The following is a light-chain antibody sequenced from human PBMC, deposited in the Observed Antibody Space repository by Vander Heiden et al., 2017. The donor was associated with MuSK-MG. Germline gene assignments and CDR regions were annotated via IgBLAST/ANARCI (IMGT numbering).Light chain of an antibody. CDR1: QSVGSD. CDR2: YAS. CDR3: QQYSKWPPYT. Sequence: EIVLTQSPPTLSVSPGGRASLSCRASQSVGSDLAWYQQKPGQAPRLLFYYASTKVAGIPGRFSGSGSGTEFTLTISGLQSEDFAVYYCQQYSKWPPYTFGQGTKVEIK. V-gene: IGKV3-15*01. J-gene: IGKJ2*01.